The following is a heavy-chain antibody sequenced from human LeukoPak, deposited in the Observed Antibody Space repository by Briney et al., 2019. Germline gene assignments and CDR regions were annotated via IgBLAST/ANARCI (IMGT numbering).Heavy chain of an antibody. CDR2: ISAYNGNT. CDR3: ARVGNYYDSSGYPLNFDY. J-gene: IGHJ4*02. Sequence: ASVKVSCKAPGYTFTSYGISWVRQAPGQGLEWMGWISAYNGNTNYAQKLQGRVTMTTDTSTSTAYMELRSLRSDDTAVYYCARVGNYYDSSGYPLNFDYWGQGTLVTVSS. V-gene: IGHV1-18*01. D-gene: IGHD3-22*01. CDR1: GYTFTSYG.